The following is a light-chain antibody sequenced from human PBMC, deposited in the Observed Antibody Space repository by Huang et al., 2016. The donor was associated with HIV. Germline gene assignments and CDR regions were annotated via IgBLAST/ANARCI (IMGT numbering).Light chain of an antibody. Sequence: EIVLTQSPATLSLSPGERATLTCRDSQSVSSYLAWFQPKRGQAPRLLIYDAFNRAPRIPDRFSGSGSGTDFTLTISSVVPEDFSVYYCQQRNNWPRTFGQGTKVEI. V-gene: IGKV3-11*01. CDR1: QSVSSY. CDR3: QQRNNWPRT. CDR2: DAF. J-gene: IGKJ1*01.